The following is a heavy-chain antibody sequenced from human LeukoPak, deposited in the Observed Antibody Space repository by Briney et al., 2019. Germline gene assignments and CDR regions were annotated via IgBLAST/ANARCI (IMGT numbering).Heavy chain of an antibody. J-gene: IGHJ3*02. D-gene: IGHD2-2*01. CDR2: MSAYNGNT. CDR3: ARESIVVVPAAIPVDI. Sequence: GASVKVSCKASGYTFTSYGISWVRQAPGQGLEWMGWMSAYNGNTNYAQKLQGRVTMTTDTSTSTAYMELRSLRSDDTAVYYCARESIVVVPAAIPVDIWGQGTMVTVSS. CDR1: GYTFTSYG. V-gene: IGHV1-18*01.